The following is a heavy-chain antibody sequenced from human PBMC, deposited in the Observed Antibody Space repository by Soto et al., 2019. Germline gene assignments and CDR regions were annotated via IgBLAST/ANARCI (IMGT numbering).Heavy chain of an antibody. J-gene: IGHJ4*02. CDR1: GDSISSSSYF. Sequence: SETLSLTCTVSGDSISSSSYFWGWIRQPPGEGLEWIGTIYYSGTTYYNPSLKSRVTISVDTSKNQFSLKLSSVTAADTAVYYCARIPSNDILTGLIWGQGTLVTVS. CDR3: ARIPSNDILTGLI. D-gene: IGHD3-9*01. V-gene: IGHV4-39*01. CDR2: IYYSGTT.